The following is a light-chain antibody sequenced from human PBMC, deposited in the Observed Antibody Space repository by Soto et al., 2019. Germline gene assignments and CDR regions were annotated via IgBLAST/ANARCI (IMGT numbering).Light chain of an antibody. Sequence: QSALTQPASVSGSPGQAITISCTGTSSDVGGYNYVSWYQQHPGKAPKVMIYDVSNRPSGVSNRFSGSKSGNTASLTISGLQAEDEAEYYCNSYTSSSTIPYVFGTGTTLTVL. V-gene: IGLV2-14*01. J-gene: IGLJ1*01. CDR1: SSDVGGYNY. CDR2: DVS. CDR3: NSYTSSSTIPYV.